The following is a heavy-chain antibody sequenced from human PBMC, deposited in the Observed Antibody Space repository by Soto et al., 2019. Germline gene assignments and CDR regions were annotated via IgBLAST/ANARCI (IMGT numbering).Heavy chain of an antibody. CDR3: ARAHYGDYGYGMDV. J-gene: IGHJ6*02. CDR2: IYHSGST. Sequence: QLQLQESGSGLVKPSQTLSLTCAVSGGSISSGGYSWSWIRQPPGKGLEWIGYIYHSGSTYYNPSLKSRGTISVDRAKNQFSLKQSSVTAADTAVYYCARAHYGDYGYGMDVWGQGTTVTVSS. D-gene: IGHD4-17*01. CDR1: GGSISSGGYS. V-gene: IGHV4-30-2*01.